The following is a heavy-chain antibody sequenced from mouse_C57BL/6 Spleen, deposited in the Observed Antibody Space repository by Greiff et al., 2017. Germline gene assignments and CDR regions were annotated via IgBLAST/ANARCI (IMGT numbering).Heavy chain of an antibody. Sequence: EVKLVESGGGLVQPGGSLSLSCAASGFTFTDYYMSWVRQPPGKALEWLGFIRNKANGHTTEYSASVKGRITISRDNSQSILYLQMNALRAEDSATYYCARWYFDYWGQGTTLTVSS. CDR2: IRNKANGHTT. J-gene: IGHJ2*01. V-gene: IGHV7-3*01. CDR3: ARWYFDY. CDR1: GFTFTDYY.